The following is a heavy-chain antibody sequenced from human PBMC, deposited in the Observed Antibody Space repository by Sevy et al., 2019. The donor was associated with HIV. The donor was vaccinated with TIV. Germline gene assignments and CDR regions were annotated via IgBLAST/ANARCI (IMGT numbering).Heavy chain of an antibody. CDR3: AKVLRIVEIPAAIDYYYGMDV. CDR1: GFTFSNYG. Sequence: GESLKISCAASGFTFSNYGMHWVRQAPGKGLEWVAFIRFDATIKYYRDSVKGRLTISRDNSKRTLYLQMNSLRAEDTAVYFCAKVLRIVEIPAAIDYYYGMDVWGQGTTVTVSS. D-gene: IGHD2-2*01. J-gene: IGHJ6*02. V-gene: IGHV3-30*02. CDR2: IRFDATIK.